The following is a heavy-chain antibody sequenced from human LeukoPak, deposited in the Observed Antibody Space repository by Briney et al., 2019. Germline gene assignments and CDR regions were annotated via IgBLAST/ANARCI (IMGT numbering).Heavy chain of an antibody. J-gene: IGHJ4*02. D-gene: IGHD3-22*01. Sequence: PGGSLRLSCAASGFTFSSYAMSWVRQAPGKGLEWVSAISGSGGNTYYADSVKGRFTISRDNSKNTLYLQMNSLRAEDTAVYYCAKASMIVVVTPFDYWGQGTLVTVSS. CDR1: GFTFSSYA. V-gene: IGHV3-23*01. CDR2: ISGSGGNT. CDR3: AKASMIVVVTPFDY.